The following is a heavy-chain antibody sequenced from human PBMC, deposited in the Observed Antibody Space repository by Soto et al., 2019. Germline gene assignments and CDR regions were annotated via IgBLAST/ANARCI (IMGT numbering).Heavy chain of an antibody. CDR2: IYPGDSDT. CDR3: ARRGHYYDSSGYYILPPDAFDI. D-gene: IGHD3-22*01. J-gene: IGHJ3*02. V-gene: IGHV5-51*01. Sequence: GESLKISCKASGYKFSVYWIGWVRQMPGKGLEWMGNIYPGDSDTRYSPSFQGQVTISADKSISTAYLQWSSLKASDTAMYYCARRGHYYDSSGYYILPPDAFDIWGQGAMVTVSS. CDR1: GYKFSVYW.